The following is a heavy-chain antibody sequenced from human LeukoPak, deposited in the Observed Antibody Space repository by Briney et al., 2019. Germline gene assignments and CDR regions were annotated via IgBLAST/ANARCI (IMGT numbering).Heavy chain of an antibody. CDR2: VDPEDAET. D-gene: IGHD3-10*01. V-gene: IGHV1-24*01. CDR3: ATHRGVRGVYFDY. Sequence: SVKVSCKVSGYIVTELSIHWVRQAPGNGLQWMGGVDPEDAETIYSPKFQGRLTMTEDTSTDTAYMELSSLRSEDTAVYFCATHRGVRGVYFDYWGQGTLVTVSS. CDR1: GYIVTELS. J-gene: IGHJ4*02.